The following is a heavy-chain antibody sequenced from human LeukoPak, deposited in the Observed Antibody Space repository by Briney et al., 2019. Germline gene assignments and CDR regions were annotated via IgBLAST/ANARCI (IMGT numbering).Heavy chain of an antibody. V-gene: IGHV3-7*01. J-gene: IGHJ4*02. CDR3: ARDRVSTGYDLYDY. Sequence: GGSLRLSCATSGFTFSSYWMASVRQTRGRGLEWVANIKHDASEKYYVDSVKGRFTISRDNAQNSFYLQMNSLRAEDTAVYYCARDRVSTGYDLYDYWGQGTLVTVSS. CDR1: GFTFSSYW. D-gene: IGHD5-12*01. CDR2: IKHDASEK.